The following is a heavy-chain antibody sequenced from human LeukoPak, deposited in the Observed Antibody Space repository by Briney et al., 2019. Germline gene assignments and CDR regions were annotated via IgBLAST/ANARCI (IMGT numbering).Heavy chain of an antibody. CDR1: GFAFDDYG. CDR2: VNLQGST. V-gene: IGHV4-34*01. J-gene: IGHJ4*02. Sequence: KAGGSLRLSCAASGFAFDDYGMSWVRQAPGKGLEWIGEVNLQGSTNYNPSLMGRVAISVDMSENHISLQLTSVTAADTAVYYCAREGGPYRPLDYSGQGTLVTVSS. CDR3: AREGGPYRPLDY.